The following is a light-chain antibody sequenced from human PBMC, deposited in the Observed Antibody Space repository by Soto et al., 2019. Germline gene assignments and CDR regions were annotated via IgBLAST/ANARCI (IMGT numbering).Light chain of an antibody. CDR2: STN. Sequence: QTVVTQEPSFSVSPGGTVTITCGLSSGSVSTSYYPSWYQQTPGQAPRTLIYSTNTRSSGVPDRFSGSILGNRAALTITGAQADDESDYYCVLYMGNGIWVFGGGTKLTVL. CDR1: SGSVSTSYY. V-gene: IGLV8-61*01. J-gene: IGLJ3*02. CDR3: VLYMGNGIWV.